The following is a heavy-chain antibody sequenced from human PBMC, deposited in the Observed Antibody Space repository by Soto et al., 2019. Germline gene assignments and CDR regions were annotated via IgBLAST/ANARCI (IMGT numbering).Heavy chain of an antibody. J-gene: IGHJ5*02. V-gene: IGHV3-48*01. Sequence: EVQLVESGGGLVQPGGSLRLSCAASGFTFSTYSMNWVRQAPGKGLEWVSYISISSSTIYYADSVKGRFTISGENAKNSLYLQMNSLRAEDTAVYYCAREGDSSGWYNWFDPWGQGTLVTVSS. CDR3: AREGDSSGWYNWFDP. CDR1: GFTFSTYS. CDR2: ISISSSTI. D-gene: IGHD3-22*01.